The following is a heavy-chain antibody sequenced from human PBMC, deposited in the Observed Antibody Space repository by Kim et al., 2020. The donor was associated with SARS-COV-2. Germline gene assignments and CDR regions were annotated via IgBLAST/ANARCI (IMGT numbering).Heavy chain of an antibody. CDR2: ISYDGSNK. D-gene: IGHD6-19*01. V-gene: IGHV3-33*05. J-gene: IGHJ4*02. CDR3: AAWGSGWYGGFDY. CDR1: GFTFSSYG. Sequence: GGSLRLSCAASGFTFSSYGMHWVRQAPGKGLEWVAVISYDGSNKYYADSVKGRFTISRDNSKNTLYLQMNSLRAEDTAVYYCAAWGSGWYGGFDYWGQGTLVTVSS.